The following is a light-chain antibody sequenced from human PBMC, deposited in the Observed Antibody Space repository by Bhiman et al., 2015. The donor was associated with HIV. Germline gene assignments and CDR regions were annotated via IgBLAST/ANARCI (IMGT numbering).Light chain of an antibody. CDR2: QDT. Sequence: SYVLTQPPSVSISPGQTATITCSGDNLEDKYVCWYQQKSGQSPVLVIYQDTKRPSGIPERFSGSNSGNVATLTISGTQAMDEADYYCQAWDKYSAIFGGGTKVTVL. CDR3: QAWDKYSAI. V-gene: IGLV3-1*01. CDR1: NLEDKY. J-gene: IGLJ2*01.